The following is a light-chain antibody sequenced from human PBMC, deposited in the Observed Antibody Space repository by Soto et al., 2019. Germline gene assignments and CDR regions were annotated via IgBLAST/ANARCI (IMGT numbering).Light chain of an antibody. Sequence: DIQMTQSPSTLSASVGDRVTITCRARQNIVNWLAWYQQKPGKAPNLLIYKTSTLQRGVPSRFSGSGSGTEFTLTISSPQPDDFATYYCQQYDSHPMYTFGQGTKVEI. CDR2: KTS. V-gene: IGKV1-5*03. J-gene: IGKJ2*01. CDR3: QQYDSHPMYT. CDR1: QNIVNW.